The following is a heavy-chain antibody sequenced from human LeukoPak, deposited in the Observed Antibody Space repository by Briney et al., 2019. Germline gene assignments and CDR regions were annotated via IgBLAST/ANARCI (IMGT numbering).Heavy chain of an antibody. CDR1: GGSFSGYY. CDR2: INHSGST. V-gene: IGHV4-34*01. D-gene: IGHD5-18*01. Sequence: SETLSLTCAVYGGSFSGYYWSWLRQPPGKGLEWIGEINHSGSTNYNPSLKSRVTISVDTSKNQFSLKLSSVTAADTAVYYCAREGAGGLDTDTFDYWGQGTLVTVSS. CDR3: AREGAGGLDTDTFDY. J-gene: IGHJ4*02.